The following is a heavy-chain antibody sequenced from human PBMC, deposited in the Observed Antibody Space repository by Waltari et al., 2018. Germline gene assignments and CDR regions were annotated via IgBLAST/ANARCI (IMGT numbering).Heavy chain of an antibody. J-gene: IGHJ4*02. CDR1: GFTVSLFR. D-gene: IGHD7-27*01. Sequence: EVQLVESGGGLVKPRGSLRLSCAAPGFTVSLFRMNWVRQAPGRGLEWVSTISSSGSYIYYADSVKGRFTISRDNAKNSVYLRMNSLRVDDTAVYYCTMAPDVPVRPTWGWGQGSLVTVSS. CDR2: ISSSGSYI. CDR3: TMAPDVPVRPTWG. V-gene: IGHV3-21*06.